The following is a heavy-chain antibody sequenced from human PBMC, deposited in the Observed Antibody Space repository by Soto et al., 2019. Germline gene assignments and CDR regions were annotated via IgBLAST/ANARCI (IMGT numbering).Heavy chain of an antibody. J-gene: IGHJ6*02. CDR1: GFTFSSYA. CDR2: ISGSGGST. V-gene: IGHV3-23*01. Sequence: PGGSLRLSCAASGFTFSSYAMSWVRQAPGKGLEWVSAISGSGGSTYYADSVKGRFTISRDNSKNTLYPQMNSLRAEDTAVYYCAKDDYYYYGMDVWGQGTTVTVLL. CDR3: AKDDYYYYGMDV.